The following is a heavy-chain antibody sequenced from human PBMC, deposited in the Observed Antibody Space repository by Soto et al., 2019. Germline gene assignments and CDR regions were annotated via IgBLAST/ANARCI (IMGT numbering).Heavy chain of an antibody. CDR1: GFTFSTYA. D-gene: IGHD4-17*01. J-gene: IGHJ6*03. Sequence: EVQLVASGGGLVQPGGSLRLSCAASGFTFSTYAMHWVRQAPGKGLEYVSAISSNGNSTYYANSVKGRFTISRDNSKNTLDLQMGSLRAEDMAVYYCARDQDDYVDYIDYYSYYMDVWGKGTPVTVSS. CDR2: ISSNGNST. V-gene: IGHV3-64*01. CDR3: ARDQDDYVDYIDYYSYYMDV.